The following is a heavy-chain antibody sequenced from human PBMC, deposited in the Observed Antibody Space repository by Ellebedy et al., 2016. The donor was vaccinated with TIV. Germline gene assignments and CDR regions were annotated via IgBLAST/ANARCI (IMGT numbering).Heavy chain of an antibody. CDR2: INTNSGNP. CDR3: ARTGIWGNAFDI. CDR1: GYTFASYG. D-gene: IGHD7-27*01. J-gene: IGHJ3*02. V-gene: IGHV7-4-1*02. Sequence: AASVKVSCKASGYTFASYGVNWVRQAPGQGLEWMGWINTNSGNPTYAQAFTGRIVFSLDNSVSTAYLQISRLRAEDSAVYYCARTGIWGNAFDIWGQGTMVTVSS.